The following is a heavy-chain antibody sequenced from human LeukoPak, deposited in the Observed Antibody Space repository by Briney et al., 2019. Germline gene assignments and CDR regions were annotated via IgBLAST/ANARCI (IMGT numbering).Heavy chain of an antibody. CDR2: IGSSSSYI. CDR1: GFTFSSYS. Sequence: GGSLRLSCAASGFTFSSYSMNWVRQAPGKGLEWVSSIGSSSSYIYYADSVKGRFTISRDNAKNSLYLQMNSLRAEDTAVYYCARDQDSYGQDYYDSSGYYRWGQGTLVTVSS. CDR3: ARDQDSYGQDYYDSSGYYR. J-gene: IGHJ4*02. D-gene: IGHD3-22*01. V-gene: IGHV3-21*01.